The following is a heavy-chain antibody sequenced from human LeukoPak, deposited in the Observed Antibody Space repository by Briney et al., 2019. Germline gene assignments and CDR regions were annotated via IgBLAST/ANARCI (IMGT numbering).Heavy chain of an antibody. V-gene: IGHV1-2*02. J-gene: IGHJ4*02. CDR3: ARTNGGYEYN. CDR2: INPHSGDT. D-gene: IGHD5-12*01. Sequence: ASVKVSCTTSGYSFTGYYIHWVRQAPGQGLEWMGWINPHSGDTTYAQKFQGRVTMTRDTSISTAYMELSRLRSDDTAMYFCARTNGGYEYNWGQGTLVTVSS. CDR1: GYSFTGYY.